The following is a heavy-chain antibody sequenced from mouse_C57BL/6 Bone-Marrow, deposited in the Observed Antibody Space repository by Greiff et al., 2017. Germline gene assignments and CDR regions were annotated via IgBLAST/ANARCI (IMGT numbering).Heavy chain of an antibody. Sequence: EVQLQQSGAELVKPGASVKLSCTASGFNIKDYYMHWVKQRTEQGLEWIGRIDPEDGETKYAPKFQGKATITADTSSNTAYLQLSSLTYEYTAVYYCARPITTVVATDWYFDVWGTGTTVTVSS. D-gene: IGHD1-1*01. V-gene: IGHV14-2*01. CDR1: GFNIKDYY. CDR2: IDPEDGET. J-gene: IGHJ1*03. CDR3: ARPITTVVATDWYFDV.